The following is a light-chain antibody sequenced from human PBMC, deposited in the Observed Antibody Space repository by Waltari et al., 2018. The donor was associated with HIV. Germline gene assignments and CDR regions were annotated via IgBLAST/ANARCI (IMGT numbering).Light chain of an antibody. V-gene: IGKV1-12*01. CDR1: QSIDSF. CDR3: QQAASFPHT. Sequence: DIQMTQSPSYMSALVGDSVSINCRVNQSIDSFLAWYQQKPGEAPKLLIYSASRLENGVASRFFAFGSATDFTLTITGLQTEDFATYYCQQAASFPHTFGGGTKVEL. CDR2: SAS. J-gene: IGKJ4*01.